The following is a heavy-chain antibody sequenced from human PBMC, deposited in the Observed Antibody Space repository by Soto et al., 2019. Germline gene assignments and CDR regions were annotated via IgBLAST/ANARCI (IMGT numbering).Heavy chain of an antibody. CDR3: ARGHRAVTQGGGKFYYYVYGMDV. D-gene: IGHD1-1*01. Sequence: QVQLQQWGAGLLKPSETLSLTCAVYGGSLSDYFWSWIRQPPGKGLEWIGEINQSGTTKYKPVLKSRVSISLDTSKKQFSLRLNSVTAADTAVYFCARGHRAVTQGGGKFYYYVYGMDVWGQGTTVTVSS. CDR2: INQSGTT. J-gene: IGHJ6*02. V-gene: IGHV4-34*02. CDR1: GGSLSDYF.